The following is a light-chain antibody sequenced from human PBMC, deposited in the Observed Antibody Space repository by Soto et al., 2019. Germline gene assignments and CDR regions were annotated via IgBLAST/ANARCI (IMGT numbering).Light chain of an antibody. CDR1: QSVGRN. CDR2: GTS. V-gene: IGKV3-15*01. Sequence: EIVMTQSPVALSVSPGERAALSCRASQSVGRNFAWYQQRRGQAPRVLIYGTSTRATGVPARFSGSGSGTDFTLTISSLQSEDFAVYYCQQYNNWPYTFGQGTRLEIK. CDR3: QQYNNWPYT. J-gene: IGKJ2*01.